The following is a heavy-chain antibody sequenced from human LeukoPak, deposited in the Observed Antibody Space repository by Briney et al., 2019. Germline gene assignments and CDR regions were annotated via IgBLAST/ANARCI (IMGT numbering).Heavy chain of an antibody. CDR3: ARAYEFWSGYPYYYIDV. CDR2: IYHSGST. CDR1: GGSISSGAYY. Sequence: SQTLSLTCTVSGGSISSGAYYWSWIRQPPGQGLEWIGSIYHSGSTYYNPSLKSRVTISVDTSKKQFSLKLSSVTAADKAVDYCARAYEFWSGYPYYYIDVWGKGTTVTVSS. D-gene: IGHD3-3*01. V-gene: IGHV4-39*07. J-gene: IGHJ6*03.